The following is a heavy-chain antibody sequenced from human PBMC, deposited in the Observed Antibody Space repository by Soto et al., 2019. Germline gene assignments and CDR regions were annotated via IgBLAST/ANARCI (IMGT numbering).Heavy chain of an antibody. CDR1: GDSINSSTYY. J-gene: IGHJ4*02. CDR3: ARHAAGGPLYYFEY. CDR2: IYNSGST. D-gene: IGHD6-13*01. Sequence: QLQLQESGPGLVKPSETLSLTCTVSGDSINSSTYYGGWIRQPPGKGPQWIGSIYNSGSTYYNPSLKSRVSISGEKSKNQFYLKVPSLTAADRAVYYCARHAAGGPLYYFEYWGQGTLVTVSS. V-gene: IGHV4-39*01.